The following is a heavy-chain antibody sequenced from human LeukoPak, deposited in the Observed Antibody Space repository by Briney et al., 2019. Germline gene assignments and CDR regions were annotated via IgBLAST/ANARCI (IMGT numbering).Heavy chain of an antibody. J-gene: IGHJ4*02. CDR1: GFTFSVYA. CDR2: ISGSGDNNDNT. CDR3: AKPPYGGSSWPRGLNY. V-gene: IGHV3-23*01. D-gene: IGHD6-13*01. Sequence: GGSLRLSCAASGFTFSVYAMSWVRQAPGKGLEWVSAISGSGDNNDNTYYADSVKGQFTISRDNSKNTLYPQMSSLRAEDAAVYYCAKPPYGGSSWPRGLNYWGQGTLVTVSS.